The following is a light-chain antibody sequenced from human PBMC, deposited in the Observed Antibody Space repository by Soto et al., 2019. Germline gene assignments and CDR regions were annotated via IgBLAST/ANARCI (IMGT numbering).Light chain of an antibody. Sequence: DIQMTQSPSTLSASVGDRVTITCRASQSISSWLAWYQQKPGKAPKLLIYKASSLESGVPSRFSGSGSGTEFTLNISSLQPEDFASYYCQHYNTYLGTFGQGTKVEIK. J-gene: IGKJ1*01. CDR1: QSISSW. CDR3: QHYNTYLGT. V-gene: IGKV1-5*03. CDR2: KAS.